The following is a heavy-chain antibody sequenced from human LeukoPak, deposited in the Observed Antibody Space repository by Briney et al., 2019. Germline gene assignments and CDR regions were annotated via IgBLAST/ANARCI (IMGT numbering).Heavy chain of an antibody. CDR1: GGSISSGGYY. V-gene: IGHV4-31*03. CDR3: ARALWAGEAFDI. Sequence: SSETLSLTCTVSGGSISSGGYYWSWIRQHPGKGLEWIGYIYYSGSTYYNPSLKSRVTISVDTSKNQFSLKLSSVTAADTAVYYCARALWAGEAFDIWGQGTMVTVSS. J-gene: IGHJ3*02. CDR2: IYYSGST. D-gene: IGHD2-21*01.